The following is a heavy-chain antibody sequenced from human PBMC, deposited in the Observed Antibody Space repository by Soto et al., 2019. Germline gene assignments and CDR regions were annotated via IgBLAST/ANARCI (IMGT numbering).Heavy chain of an antibody. CDR3: ARGCIKLEGGAFDI. Sequence: QVQLVESGGGVVQPGRSLRLSCAASGFTFSSSVMHWVRQAPGKGREWVAVISSDESNEDYADSVKGRFTISRDNSKNTLYLQMNSLRAEDKAVYYCARGCIKLEGGAFDIWGEVTMVTVSS. CDR2: ISSDESNE. CDR1: GFTFSSSV. D-gene: IGHD3-16*01. V-gene: IGHV3-33*01. J-gene: IGHJ3*02.